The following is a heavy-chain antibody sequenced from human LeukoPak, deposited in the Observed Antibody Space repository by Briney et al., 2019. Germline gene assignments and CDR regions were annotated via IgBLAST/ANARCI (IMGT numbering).Heavy chain of an antibody. CDR2: IYDSGST. V-gene: IGHV4-30-4*08. CDR3: ARGFATGNSYYYYYMDV. D-gene: IGHD3-10*01. J-gene: IGHJ6*03. Sequence: SQTLSLTCTVSGGSISSGDYCWSWIRQPPGKGREWIGYIYDSGSTCYNPALKSRVTISVDTSKNQFSLKLSSVTPADTAVYYCARGFATGNSYYYYYMDVWGKGTTVTVSS. CDR1: GGSISSGDYC.